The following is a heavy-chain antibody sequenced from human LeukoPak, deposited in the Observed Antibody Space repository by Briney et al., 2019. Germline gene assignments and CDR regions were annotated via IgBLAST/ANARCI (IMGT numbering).Heavy chain of an antibody. Sequence: GESLKISCKGSGYSFTSYWIGWVRQMPGKGLEWMGIIYPGDSDTRYSPSFQGQVTISADKSISTAYLQWSSLKASDTAMYYCAIPFSHSSSWDDAFDIWGQGTMVTVSS. CDR2: IYPGDSDT. J-gene: IGHJ3*02. V-gene: IGHV5-51*01. CDR1: GYSFTSYW. CDR3: AIPFSHSSSWDDAFDI. D-gene: IGHD6-13*01.